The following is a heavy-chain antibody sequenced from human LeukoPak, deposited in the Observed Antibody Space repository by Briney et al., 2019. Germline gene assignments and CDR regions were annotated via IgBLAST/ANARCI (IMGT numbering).Heavy chain of an antibody. CDR1: GGTFSSYA. Sequence: SVKVSCKASGGTFSSYAISWVRQAPGQGLEWVGGIIPIFGTANYAQKFQGRVTITADESTSTAYMELSSLRSEDTAVYYCARDAPDPWYYYYYMDVWGKGTTVTVSS. CDR2: IIPIFGTA. CDR3: ARDAPDPWYYYYYMDV. J-gene: IGHJ6*03. V-gene: IGHV1-69*13.